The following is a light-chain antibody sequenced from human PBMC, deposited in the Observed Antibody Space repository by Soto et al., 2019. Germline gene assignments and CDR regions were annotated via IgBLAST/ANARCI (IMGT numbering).Light chain of an antibody. V-gene: IGLV3-21*04. CDR1: NIGSQS. J-gene: IGLJ3*02. CDR2: FHS. Sequence: SYELTQPPSVSVAPGETARITCEGNNIGSQSVHWYQQKPGQAPVLVIYFHSDGPSGIPERFTGSNSGHTATLTISRVDAGDEADYFCQVWYDSDDHRAGVFGEGTKLTVL. CDR3: QVWYDSDDHRAGV.